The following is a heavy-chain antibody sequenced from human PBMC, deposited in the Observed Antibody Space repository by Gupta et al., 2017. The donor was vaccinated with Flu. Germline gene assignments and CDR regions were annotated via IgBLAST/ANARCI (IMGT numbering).Heavy chain of an antibody. V-gene: IGHV3-30*18. CDR2: ITHEGNNM. Sequence: QVQLVESGGGVVQPGRSLRLSCAASGFTFSTYGMHWVRQAPGKGLEWVAVITHEGNNMWYADSVKGRFTISRDNSRNTLYLQMNSLRVEDTARYYCAKRESPAAGLGDYWGQGTLVTVSS. CDR3: AKRESPAAGLGDY. CDR1: GFTFSTYG. D-gene: IGHD6-13*01. J-gene: IGHJ4*02.